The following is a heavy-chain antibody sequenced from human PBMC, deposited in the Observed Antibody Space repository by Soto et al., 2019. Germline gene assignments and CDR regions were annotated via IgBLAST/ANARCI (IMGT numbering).Heavy chain of an antibody. J-gene: IGHJ6*02. Sequence: GGSLRLSCAASGFTFSNAWIIWCRQSPGKGLEWVVRIRSKGDGETTDYAAPVRGRFTISRDDSKNTFFLQMNSLKAEDTAVYYCTTDQAGGYFYYFGVVVWGQGTTVTVSS. CDR3: TTDQAGGYFYYFGVVV. CDR1: GFTFSNAW. D-gene: IGHD2-15*01. CDR2: IRSKGDGETT. V-gene: IGHV3-15*01.